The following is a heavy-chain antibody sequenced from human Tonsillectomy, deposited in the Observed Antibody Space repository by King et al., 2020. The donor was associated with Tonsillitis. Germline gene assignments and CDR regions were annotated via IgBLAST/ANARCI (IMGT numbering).Heavy chain of an antibody. CDR2: IYSDGSGT. CDR3: AREFCGGDWCSSDY. CDR1: GFNISNYW. D-gene: IGHD2-21*01. J-gene: IGHJ4*02. Sequence: VQLVESGGGLVQPGGSLRLSCAASGFNISNYWMHWVRQVPGKGLVWVSRIYSDGSGTSYADSVKGRFTISRDNAKNTLFLQMNSLRAEDTAVYYYAREFCGGDWCSSDYWGQGTLVTVS. V-gene: IGHV3-74*01.